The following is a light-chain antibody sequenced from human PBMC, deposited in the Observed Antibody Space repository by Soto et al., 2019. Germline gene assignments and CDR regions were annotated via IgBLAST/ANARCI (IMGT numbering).Light chain of an antibody. CDR2: EVS. J-gene: IGLJ1*01. CDR3: SSYTSSSIDYV. CDR1: SSHVGGYNY. Sequence: QSALTQPASISGSPGQSITISCTRTSSHVGGYNYVSWYQQHQGKATKTIIYEVSNRPSGVSNRFSGSKSGNTASLTISGLQAEDEADYYCSSYTSSSIDYVFGTGTKVTVL. V-gene: IGLV2-14*01.